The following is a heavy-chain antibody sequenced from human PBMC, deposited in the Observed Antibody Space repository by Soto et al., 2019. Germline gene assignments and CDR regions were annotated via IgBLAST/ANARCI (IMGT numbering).Heavy chain of an antibody. CDR3: ARGWVNYGSGSYDV. CDR2: INSDGSGT. CDR1: ELTFSSYW. D-gene: IGHD3-10*01. Sequence: EVQLVESGGGLVQPGGSLRLSCAASELTFSSYWMHWVRQAPGKGQMWVSRINSDGSGTSYADSVKGRFTISRDNAKNTLYLQMNSLRVEDTAVYYCARGWVNYGSGSYDVWGQGTTVTVSS. J-gene: IGHJ6*02. V-gene: IGHV3-74*01.